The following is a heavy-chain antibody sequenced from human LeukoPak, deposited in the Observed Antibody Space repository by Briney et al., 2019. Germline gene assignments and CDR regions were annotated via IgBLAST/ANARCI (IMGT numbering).Heavy chain of an antibody. Sequence: SQTLSLTCTVSGGSISSGGYYWSWIRQHPGKGLEWIGYIYYSGSTYYNPSLKSRVTISVDTSKNQFSLKLSSVTAADTAVYYCARGGGRYDYVWGSYRYKISNFDYWGQGTLVTVSS. CDR3: ARGGGRYDYVWGSYRYKISNFDY. V-gene: IGHV4-31*03. J-gene: IGHJ4*02. D-gene: IGHD3-16*02. CDR2: IYYSGST. CDR1: GGSISSGGYY.